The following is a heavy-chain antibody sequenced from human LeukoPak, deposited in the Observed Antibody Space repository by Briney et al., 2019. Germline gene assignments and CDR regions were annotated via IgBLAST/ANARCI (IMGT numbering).Heavy chain of an antibody. Sequence: GGSLRLSCAASGFTFDDYAMHWVRQAPGKGLEWVSLISGDGGSTYYADSVKGRFTISRDNSKNSLYLQMNSLRAEDTALYYYAARGYSYAYDYWGQGTLVTVSS. D-gene: IGHD5-18*01. V-gene: IGHV3-43*02. J-gene: IGHJ4*02. CDR2: ISGDGGST. CDR1: GFTFDDYA. CDR3: AARGYSYAYDY.